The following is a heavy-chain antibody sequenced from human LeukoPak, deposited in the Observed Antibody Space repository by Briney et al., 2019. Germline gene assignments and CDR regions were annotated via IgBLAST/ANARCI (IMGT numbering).Heavy chain of an antibody. V-gene: IGHV3-23*01. J-gene: IGHJ4*02. CDR1: GFTFSSYA. Sequence: QPGGSLRLSCAASGFTFSSYAMSWVRQAPGKGLEWVSAISGSGGSTYYADSVKGRFTISRDYSTNTLFLQMNNLRVEDTAVYYCAKKMGIWFVGFDSWGQGILVTVSS. CDR2: ISGSGGST. D-gene: IGHD3-10*01. CDR3: AKKMGIWFVGFDS.